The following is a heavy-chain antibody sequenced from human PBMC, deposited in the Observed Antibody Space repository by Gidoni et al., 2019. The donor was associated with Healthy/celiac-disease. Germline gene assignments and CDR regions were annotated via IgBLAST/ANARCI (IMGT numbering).Heavy chain of an antibody. J-gene: IGHJ3*02. CDR1: GGSISSISYY. Sequence: QLQLQESGPGLVKPSETLSLTCTVSGGSISSISYYWGWIRQPPGKGLEWIGSIYYSGSTYYNPSLKSRVTISVDTSKNQFSLKLSSVTAADTAVYYCARRVYCSGGSCYAAGDAFDIWGQGTMVTVSS. CDR2: IYYSGST. CDR3: ARRVYCSGGSCYAAGDAFDI. D-gene: IGHD2-15*01. V-gene: IGHV4-39*01.